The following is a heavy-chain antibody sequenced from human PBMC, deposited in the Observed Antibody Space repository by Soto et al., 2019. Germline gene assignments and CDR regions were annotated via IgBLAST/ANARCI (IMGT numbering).Heavy chain of an antibody. J-gene: IGHJ4*02. CDR3: AKDPVSGGWFGYFDY. CDR2: ISYDGSNK. CDR1: GFTFSSYG. V-gene: IGHV3-30*18. D-gene: IGHD6-19*01. Sequence: QVQLVESGGGVVQPGRSLRLSCAASGFTFSSYGMHWVRQAPGKGLEWVAVISYDGSNKYYADSVKGRFTISRDNSKNTLYLQMNSLRAEDTAVYYCAKDPVSGGWFGYFDYWGQGTLVTVSS.